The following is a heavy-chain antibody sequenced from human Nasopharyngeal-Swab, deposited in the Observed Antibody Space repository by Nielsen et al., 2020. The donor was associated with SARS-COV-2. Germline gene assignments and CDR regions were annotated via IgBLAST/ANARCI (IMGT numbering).Heavy chain of an antibody. D-gene: IGHD3-10*01. CDR3: ARVGSVRGFDY. CDR1: GFTFSSYG. CDR2: ISSTSNYI. Sequence: GESLKISCAASGFTFSSYGMHWVRQAPGKGLEWVSSISSTSNYIYYADSVKGRFTISRDNAKNSLYLQINSPRAEDTAVYYCARVGSVRGFDYWGQGTLVTVSS. V-gene: IGHV3-21*01. J-gene: IGHJ4*02.